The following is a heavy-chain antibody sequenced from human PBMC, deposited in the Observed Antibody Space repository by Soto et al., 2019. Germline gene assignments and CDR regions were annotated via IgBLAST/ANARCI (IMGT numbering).Heavy chain of an antibody. Sequence: PSETLSLTCTVSGGSISSGGYYWSWIRQHPGKGLEWIGYIYYSGSTYYNPSLKSRVTISVDTSKNQFSLKLSSVTAADTAVYYCARGTSAIPLFGGRHYGIDAWAQGTTVTVSS. D-gene: IGHD3-3*01. V-gene: IGHV4-31*03. CDR1: GGSISSGGYY. CDR2: IYYSGST. CDR3: ARGTSAIPLFGGRHYGIDA. J-gene: IGHJ6*02.